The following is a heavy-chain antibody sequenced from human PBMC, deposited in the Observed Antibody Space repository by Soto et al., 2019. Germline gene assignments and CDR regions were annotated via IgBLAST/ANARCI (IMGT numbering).Heavy chain of an antibody. CDR1: GFTFSSYS. CDR2: ISSSSSYI. V-gene: IGHV3-21*01. CDR3: ARVKRKGAAATQIKNYYYMDV. D-gene: IGHD3-16*01. J-gene: IGHJ6*03. Sequence: GGSLRLSCAASGFTFSSYSMNWVRQAPGKGLEWVSSISSSSSYIYYADSVKGRFTISRDNAKNSLYLQMNSLRAEDTAVYYCARVKRKGAAATQIKNYYYMDVWGKGTTVTVSS.